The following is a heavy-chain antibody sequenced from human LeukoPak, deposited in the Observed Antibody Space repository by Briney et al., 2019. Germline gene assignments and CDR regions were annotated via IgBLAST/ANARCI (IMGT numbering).Heavy chain of an antibody. J-gene: IGHJ6*03. CDR2: INHSGST. D-gene: IGHD2-15*01. Sequence: MASETLSLTCAVYGGSFSGYYWSWIRQPPGKGLEWIGEINHSGSTNYNPSLKSRVTISVDTPKNQFSLKLSSVTAADTAVYYCARVLVAASYYYYYMDVWGKGTTVTVSS. CDR3: ARVLVAASYYYYYMDV. CDR1: GGSFSGYY. V-gene: IGHV4-34*01.